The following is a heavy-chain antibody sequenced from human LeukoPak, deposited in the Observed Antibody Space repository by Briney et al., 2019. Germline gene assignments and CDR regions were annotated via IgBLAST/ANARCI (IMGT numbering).Heavy chain of an antibody. V-gene: IGHV4-59*01. CDR3: ARTGSTVTMLYPFDH. CDR2: IYYSGST. Sequence: SETLSLTCTVSGGSINTYYWSWIRQPPGKGLEWIGYIYYSGSTNYNPSLKSRVSISVDTSKNQFSLKLSSVTAADTAVYYCARTGSTVTMLYPFDHWGQGTLVTVSS. CDR1: GGSINTYY. D-gene: IGHD4-17*01. J-gene: IGHJ4*02.